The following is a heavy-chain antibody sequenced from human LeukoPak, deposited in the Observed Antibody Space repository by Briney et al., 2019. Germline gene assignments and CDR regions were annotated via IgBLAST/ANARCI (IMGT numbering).Heavy chain of an antibody. CDR1: GYTFSGYY. D-gene: IGHD6-13*01. J-gene: IGHJ4*02. CDR3: ARARGAGTGVFDY. V-gene: IGHV1-46*01. CDR2: INPSGGIT. Sequence: ASVKVSCKASGYTFSGYYIHWVRQAPGQGLEWMGRINPSGGITAYAQKFQGRVTMTRDTSTSTVYMELSSLRSEDTAMYYCARARGAGTGVFDYWGQGTLVTVSP.